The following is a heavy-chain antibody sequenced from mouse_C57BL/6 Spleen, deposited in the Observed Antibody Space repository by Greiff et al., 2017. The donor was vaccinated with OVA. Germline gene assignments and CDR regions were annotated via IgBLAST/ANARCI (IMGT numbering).Heavy chain of an antibody. V-gene: IGHV1-9*01. D-gene: IGHD4-1*01. Sequence: VQLQQSGAELMKPGASVKLSCKATGYTFTGYWIEWVKQRPGHGLEWIGEILPGSGSTNYHEKFKGKATFTADTSSNTAYMQLSSLTTEDSAIYNCARWGSNWDVDDYWGQGTTLTVSS. CDR1: GYTFTGYW. CDR2: ILPGSGST. CDR3: ARWGSNWDVDDY. J-gene: IGHJ2*01.